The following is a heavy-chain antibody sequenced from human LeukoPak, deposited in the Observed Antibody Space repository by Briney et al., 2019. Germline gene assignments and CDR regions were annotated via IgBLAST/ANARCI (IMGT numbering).Heavy chain of an antibody. V-gene: IGHV4-34*01. CDR2: INHSGST. D-gene: IGHD6-13*01. CDR3: AREGAAGNYYYYYMDV. J-gene: IGHJ6*03. CDR1: RGSFSGYY. Sequence: PSETLSLTCAVYRGSFSGYYWSWIRQPPGKGLEWIGEINHSGSTNYNPSLKSRVTISVDTSKNQFSLKLSSVTAADTAVYYCAREGAAGNYYYYYMDVWGKGTTVTVSS.